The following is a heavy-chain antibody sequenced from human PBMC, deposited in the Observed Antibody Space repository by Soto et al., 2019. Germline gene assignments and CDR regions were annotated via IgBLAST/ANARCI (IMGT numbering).Heavy chain of an antibody. V-gene: IGHV3-11*06. J-gene: IGHJ4*02. CDR2: ISSSTSFT. CDR1: GFTFSDYY. CDR3: ARIGYYYDSRNLPPPYYFDY. D-gene: IGHD3-22*01. Sequence: GGSLRLSCAASGFTFSDYYMSWIRQAPGKGLEWVSYISSSTSFTNYADSVKGRFTISRDNAKISLHLQMNSLRAEDTAVYYCARIGYYYDSRNLPPPYYFDYWGQGTLVTVSS.